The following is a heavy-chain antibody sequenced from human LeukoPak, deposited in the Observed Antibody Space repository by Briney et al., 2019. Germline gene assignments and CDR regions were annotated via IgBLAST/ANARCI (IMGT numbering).Heavy chain of an antibody. J-gene: IGHJ6*03. V-gene: IGHV1-69*06. CDR1: GGTFSSYA. D-gene: IGHD6-19*01. CDR2: IIPIFGTA. CDR3: ARDWFRNSSGWYRSGYYYYYMDV. Sequence: SVKVSCKASGGTFSSYAISWVRQAPGQGLEWMGGIIPIFGTANYAQKFQGRVTITADKSTSTAYMELSSLRSEDTAAYYCARDWFRNSSGWYRSGYYYYYMDVWGKGTTVTVSS.